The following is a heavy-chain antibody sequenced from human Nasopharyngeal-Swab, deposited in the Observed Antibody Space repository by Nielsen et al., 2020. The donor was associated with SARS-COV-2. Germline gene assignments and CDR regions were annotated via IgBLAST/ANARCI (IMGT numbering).Heavy chain of an antibody. CDR1: DGSFSTYY. D-gene: IGHD3-10*01. Sequence: SETLSLTCAVSDGSFSTYYWSWIRQPPGKGLEWIGEINHSGSTDYSPSLRSRVTISMDTSKNQFSLKLTSVTAADTAVYYCARSLGSIWFGDLSLEHWGQGTLVTVYS. J-gene: IGHJ4*02. CDR3: ARSLGSIWFGDLSLEH. CDR2: INHSGST. V-gene: IGHV4-34*01.